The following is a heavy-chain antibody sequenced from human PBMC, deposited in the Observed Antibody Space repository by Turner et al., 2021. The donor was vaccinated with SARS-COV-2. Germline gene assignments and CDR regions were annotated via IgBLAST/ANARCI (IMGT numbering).Heavy chain of an antibody. V-gene: IGHV3-23*01. J-gene: IGHJ3*02. Sequence: EVQLLESGGGLVQPGGSLRLSCTASGFIFNNYAMSWVRQAPGKGLEWVGAISGTGGNTYYADSAKGRFTISRDNSKNTQYLQMNSLGAEDTALYYCTKDYYHSRGYADAFDMWGQGTAVIVSS. CDR1: GFIFNNYA. CDR3: TKDYYHSRGYADAFDM. CDR2: ISGTGGNT. D-gene: IGHD3-22*01.